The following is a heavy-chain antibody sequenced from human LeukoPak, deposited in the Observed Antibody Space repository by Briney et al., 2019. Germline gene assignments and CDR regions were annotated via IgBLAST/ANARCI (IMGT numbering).Heavy chain of an antibody. CDR3: AKDNWGSPDY. CDR1: GFTFSSYA. CDR2: ISGSGGST. V-gene: IGHV3-23*01. J-gene: IGHJ4*02. D-gene: IGHD7-27*01. Sequence: PGGSLGLSCAASGFTFSSYAMSWVRQAPGKGLEWVSAISGSGGSTYYADSVKGRFTISRDNSKNTLYPRMNSLRAEDTAVYYCAKDNWGSPDYWGQGTLVTVSS.